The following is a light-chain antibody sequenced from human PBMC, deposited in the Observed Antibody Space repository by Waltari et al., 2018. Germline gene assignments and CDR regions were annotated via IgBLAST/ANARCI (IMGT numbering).Light chain of an antibody. CDR2: WAS. V-gene: IGKV4-1*01. CDR1: QTLLASYNHKNY. J-gene: IGKJ1*01. CDR3: QQYYGSPGT. Sequence: FVMTQSPDSLTVSLGERATVTCNPNQTLLASYNHKNYVAWYQTKPRSPPKLLIYWASTRESGVPDRFSGSGSGTDFTPTINGLQAEDVAVYYCQQYYGSPGTFGQGTRVEIK.